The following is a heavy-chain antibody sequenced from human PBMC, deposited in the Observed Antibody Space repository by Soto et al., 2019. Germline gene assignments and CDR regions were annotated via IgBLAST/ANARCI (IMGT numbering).Heavy chain of an antibody. CDR1: GFTFSTYA. Sequence: EVQLLESGGGLVQPGGSLRLSCAVSGFTFSTYAMSWVRQAPGKGLEWVAAISGSGGSAYYADSVKGRFTISRDNSKNKTALYLQMNSLRGEDTAVYYCARVKGSSWKLVCFDYWGQGTLVTVSS. V-gene: IGHV3-23*01. D-gene: IGHD6-13*01. CDR3: ARVKGSSWKLVCFDY. J-gene: IGHJ4*02. CDR2: ISGSGGSA.